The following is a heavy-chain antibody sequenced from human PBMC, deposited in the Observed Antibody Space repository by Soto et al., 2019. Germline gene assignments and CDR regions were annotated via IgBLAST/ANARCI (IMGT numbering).Heavy chain of an antibody. CDR1: GYTFTNYA. Sequence: QVQLVQSGAEVKKPGASVKVSCKASGYTFTNYAMHWVRQAPGERLAWMGWINAAIGNTKYSQKFQGSVTITRDTSANTAYMELSSLRSEDTAVYYCARRNVYGSGSYSFDYWGQGTLVTVSS. V-gene: IGHV1-3*01. CDR3: ARRNVYGSGSYSFDY. CDR2: INAAIGNT. D-gene: IGHD3-10*01. J-gene: IGHJ4*02.